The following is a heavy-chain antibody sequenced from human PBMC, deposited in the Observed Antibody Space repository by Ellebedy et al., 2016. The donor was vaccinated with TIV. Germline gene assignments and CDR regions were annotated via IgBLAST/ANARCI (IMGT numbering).Heavy chain of an antibody. CDR2: ISGGGEYR. J-gene: IGHJ6*02. Sequence: GESLKISCAASGFSFVDYALSWVRQAPGKGLEWVSTISGGGEYRNYVDSVKGRVTMSTDTSNNMFYLDMSSLRAEDAAVYYCAREVTGPSSGYSGPSGDYYYGLGFWGQGTTVTVSS. CDR3: AREVTGPSSGYSGPSGDYYYGLGF. V-gene: IGHV3-23*01. D-gene: IGHD3-22*01. CDR1: GFSFVDYA.